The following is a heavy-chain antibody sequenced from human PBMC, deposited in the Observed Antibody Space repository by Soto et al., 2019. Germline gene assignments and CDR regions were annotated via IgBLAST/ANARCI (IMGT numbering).Heavy chain of an antibody. Sequence: ASDTVPCQASGCTFTSYYMHWVRQAPGHGREWMGIINPSGGRTSHAQKFQGRVTITADESTSTAYMELSSLRSEATAVYYCAKSPGYYDSSGYQPFDYWGQGTLVTVSS. CDR1: GCTFTSYY. J-gene: IGHJ4*02. V-gene: IGHV1-46*01. CDR3: AKSPGYYDSSGYQPFDY. D-gene: IGHD3-22*01. CDR2: INPSGGRT.